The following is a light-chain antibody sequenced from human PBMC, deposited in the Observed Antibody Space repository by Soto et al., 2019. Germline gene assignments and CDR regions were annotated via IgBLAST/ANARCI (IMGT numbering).Light chain of an antibody. CDR2: EGS. J-gene: IGLJ2*01. Sequence: QSALTQPASVSGSPGQSITISCTGTSSDVGSYNLVSWYQQHPGKAPKLMIYEGSKRPSGVSNRFSGSKSGNTASLTISGLQAEDEADYYCCSYAGSGTLVFGGGTKVTFL. V-gene: IGLV2-23*01. CDR3: CSYAGSGTLV. CDR1: SSDVGSYNL.